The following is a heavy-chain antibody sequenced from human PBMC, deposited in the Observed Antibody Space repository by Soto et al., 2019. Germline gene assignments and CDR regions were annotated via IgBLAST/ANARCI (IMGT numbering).Heavy chain of an antibody. CDR2: IYYSGST. D-gene: IGHD3-22*01. V-gene: IGHV4-30-4*01. J-gene: IGHJ6*02. CDR1: GGSISSGDYC. Sequence: SETLSLTCTVSGGSISSGDYCWSWIRQPPGKGLEWIGYIYYSGSTYYNPSLKSRVTISVDTSKNQFSLKLSSVTAADTAVYYCARDTSSPAYYYDSSGYWSYYYGMDVWGQGTTVTVSS. CDR3: ARDTSSPAYYYDSSGYWSYYYGMDV.